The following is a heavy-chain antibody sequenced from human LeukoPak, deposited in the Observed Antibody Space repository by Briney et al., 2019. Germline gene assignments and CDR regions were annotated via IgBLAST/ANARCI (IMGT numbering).Heavy chain of an antibody. CDR3: ASTSAMVYFDY. CDR2: INHRGST. D-gene: IGHD5-18*01. CDR1: GGSFSGYH. Sequence: SETLSLTCAVYGGSFSGYHWSWIRQPPGKGLEWIGEINHRGSTNYNPSLKSRVTISVDTSKNLFSLKLSSVTAADTAVYYCASTSAMVYFDYWGQGTLVTVSS. V-gene: IGHV4-34*01. J-gene: IGHJ4*02.